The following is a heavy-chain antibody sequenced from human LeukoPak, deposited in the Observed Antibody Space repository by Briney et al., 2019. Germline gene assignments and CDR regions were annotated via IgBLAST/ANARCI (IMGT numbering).Heavy chain of an antibody. Sequence: GGSLRLSCAASGFTVSSNYMSWVRQAPGKGLEWVSVIYSGGSTYYADSVKGRFTISRDNSKNTLYLQMNSLRAEDTAAYHCAREGTMVRGVTYYYHYGMDVWGQGTTVTVSS. CDR3: AREGTMVRGVTYYYHYGMDV. J-gene: IGHJ6*02. D-gene: IGHD3-10*01. CDR1: GFTVSSNY. V-gene: IGHV3-66*01. CDR2: IYSGGST.